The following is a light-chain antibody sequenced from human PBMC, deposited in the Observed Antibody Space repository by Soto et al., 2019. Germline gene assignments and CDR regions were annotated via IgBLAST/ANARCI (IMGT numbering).Light chain of an antibody. V-gene: IGLV1-47*01. CDR1: SSNIGSNY. J-gene: IGLJ1*01. Sequence: VLTQPPSASGTPGQRVTISCSGSSSNIGSNYVYWYQQLPGTAPKLLIYRNNQRPSGVPDRFSGSKSGTSASLAISELRSEDYADYDCAASEICTSARYVARTGTKDTVL. CDR3: AASEICTSARYV. CDR2: RNN.